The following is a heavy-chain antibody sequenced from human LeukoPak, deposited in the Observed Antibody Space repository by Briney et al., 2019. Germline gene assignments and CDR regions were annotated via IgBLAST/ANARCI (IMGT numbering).Heavy chain of an antibody. V-gene: IGHV3-21*01. J-gene: IGHJ4*02. CDR1: GFTFSSYS. CDR2: ISSSSYI. D-gene: IGHD3-22*01. CDR3: ARDRDDSSGYYFY. Sequence: GGSLRLSCAASGFTFSSYSMNWVRQAPGKGLEWVSFISSSSYIYYADSVKGRFTISRDNAKNSLYLQMNSLRAEDTAVYYCARDRDDSSGYYFYWGQGTLVTVSS.